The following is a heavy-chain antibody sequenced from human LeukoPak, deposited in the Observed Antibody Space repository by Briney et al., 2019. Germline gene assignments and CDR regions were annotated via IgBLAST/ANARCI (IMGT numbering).Heavy chain of an antibody. CDR2: IYSSGST. CDR1: GGSISSYC. V-gene: IGHV4-4*07. Sequence: PSETLSLTCTVPGGSISSYCWSWIRQPAGKGLEWIGLIYSSGSTSYNPSLKSRVTMSVDTSKKQFSLRLSSVTAADTAVYYCARTPIYYFDNSGYYNWGQGTLVTVSS. D-gene: IGHD3-22*01. CDR3: ARTPIYYFDNSGYYN. J-gene: IGHJ4*02.